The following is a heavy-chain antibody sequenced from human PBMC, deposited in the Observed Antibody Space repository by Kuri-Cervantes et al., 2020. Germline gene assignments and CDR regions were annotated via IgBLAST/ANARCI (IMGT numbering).Heavy chain of an antibody. CDR2: ITPFNGNT. J-gene: IGHJ6*03. Sequence: SVKVSCKASGYTFTGYYMHWVRQAPGQALEWMGWITPFNGNTNYAQKFQDRVTITRDRSMSTAYMELSSLRSEDTAVYYCARAPMGPPGDYYYYYMDVWGKGTTVTVSS. V-gene: IGHV1-45*02. CDR3: ARAPMGPPGDYYYYYMDV. D-gene: IGHD7-27*01. CDR1: GYTFTGYY.